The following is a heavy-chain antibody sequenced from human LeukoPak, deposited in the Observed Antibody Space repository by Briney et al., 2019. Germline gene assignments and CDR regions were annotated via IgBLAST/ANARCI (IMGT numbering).Heavy chain of an antibody. Sequence: GSRSPSSTASGFSFGDYAMSWVSQAPGKGLEWVGFIRSKAYGGTTEYAASVKGRFTIARDDSKSIPYLQMDSLKTEDTAVYYCTRDLHTWEELFDYWGQ. J-gene: IGHJ4*02. D-gene: IGHD1-26*01. CDR2: IRSKAYGGTT. CDR3: TRDLHTWEELFDY. CDR1: GFSFGDYA. V-gene: IGHV3-49*04.